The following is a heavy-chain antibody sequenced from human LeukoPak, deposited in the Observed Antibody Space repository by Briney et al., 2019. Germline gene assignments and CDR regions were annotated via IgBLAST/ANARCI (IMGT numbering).Heavy chain of an antibody. CDR1: GVTFSSYA. Sequence: GGSLRLSCAASGVTFSSYAMHWVRQAPGKGLEWVAVISYDGSNKYYADSVKGRFTISRDNSKNTLYLQMNSLRAEDTAVYYGAREARDIVVVPAAMGSNWFDPWGQGTLVTVSS. CDR3: AREARDIVVVPAAMGSNWFDP. V-gene: IGHV3-30-3*01. D-gene: IGHD2-2*01. J-gene: IGHJ5*02. CDR2: ISYDGSNK.